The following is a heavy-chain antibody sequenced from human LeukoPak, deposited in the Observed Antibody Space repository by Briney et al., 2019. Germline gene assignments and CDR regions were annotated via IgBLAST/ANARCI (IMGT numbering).Heavy chain of an antibody. CDR1: GFSVSNYY. D-gene: IGHD2-21*02. Sequence: GGSLRLSCAASGFSVSNYYMSWVRQTPGKGLEWVSVMYTGGGRYYGDSVKGRFTISRDNSKNTVFLQMNSLRVEDTALYYCTRGQSYCGADCYSDWGQGTLVTVSS. V-gene: IGHV3-66*01. CDR3: TRGQSYCGADCYSD. J-gene: IGHJ4*02. CDR2: MYTGGGR.